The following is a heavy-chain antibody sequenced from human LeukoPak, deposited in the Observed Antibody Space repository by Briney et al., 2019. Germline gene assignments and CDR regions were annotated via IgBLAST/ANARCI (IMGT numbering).Heavy chain of an antibody. J-gene: IGHJ5*02. Sequence: GGSLRLSCAASGFTFSNAWMSWVRQARGKGVEWVGRINSKTDGGTTDYAAPVKGRFTISRDDSKNTLYLQMNSLKTEDTAVYYCTTDLTYYYGSGTEKWFDPWGQGTLVTVSS. CDR1: GFTFSNAW. CDR2: INSKTDGGTT. D-gene: IGHD3-10*01. V-gene: IGHV3-15*01. CDR3: TTDLTYYYGSGTEKWFDP.